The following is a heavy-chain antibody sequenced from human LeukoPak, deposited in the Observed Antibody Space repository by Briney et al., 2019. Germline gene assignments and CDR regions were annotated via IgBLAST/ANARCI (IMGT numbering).Heavy chain of an antibody. D-gene: IGHD1/OR15-1a*01. J-gene: IGHJ5*02. CDR1: GFTFSSYA. V-gene: IGHV3-23*01. CDR2: ISDSGSST. Sequence: PGGSLRLSCAASGFTFSSYAMSWVRQAPGKGLEWVSTISDSGSSTYYADSLKGRFTISRDNSKNTLYLQMNSLRAGDTAVYYCAKTGLPGTLFGWFGPWGQGTLVTVSS. CDR3: AKTGLPGTLFGWFGP.